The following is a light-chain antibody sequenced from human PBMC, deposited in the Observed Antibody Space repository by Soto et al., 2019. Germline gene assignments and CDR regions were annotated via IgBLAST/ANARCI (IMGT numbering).Light chain of an antibody. Sequence: QSALTQPPSVSGAPGQRVTISCSGNSSNIGAGFDVHWYQQLPGAAPKLLIYASTNRPSGVPDRFSGSKSDTSASLAITGLQIDDEADYYCQPYDTGLTGHVLFGGGTKLTVL. V-gene: IGLV1-40*01. CDR2: AST. J-gene: IGLJ2*01. CDR3: QPYDTGLTGHVL. CDR1: SSNIGAGFD.